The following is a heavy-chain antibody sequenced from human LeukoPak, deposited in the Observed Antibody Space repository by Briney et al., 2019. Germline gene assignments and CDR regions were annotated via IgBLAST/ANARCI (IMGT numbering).Heavy chain of an antibody. CDR2: IYYSGST. V-gene: IGHV4-39*01. CDR1: GGSISSSSYY. D-gene: IGHD5-18*01. CDR3: ARQLRPPLLQLWLLGGNYFDY. J-gene: IGHJ4*02. Sequence: SETLSLTCTVSGGSISSSSYYWGWIRQPPGKGLEWIGSIYYSGSTYYNPSLKSRVTISVDTSKNQFSLKLSSVTAADTAVYYCARQLRPPLLQLWLLGGNYFDYWGQGTLVTVSS.